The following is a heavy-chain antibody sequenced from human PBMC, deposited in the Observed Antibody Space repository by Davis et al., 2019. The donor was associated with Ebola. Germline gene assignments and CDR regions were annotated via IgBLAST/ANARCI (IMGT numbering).Heavy chain of an antibody. CDR2: INHSGST. D-gene: IGHD3-10*01. CDR1: GGSFSGYY. CDR3: ARGPEAGLLWFRELSYYYYGMDV. Sequence: PSETLSLTCAVYGGSFSGYYWSWIRQPPGKGLEWIGEINHSGSTNYNPSLKSRVTISVDTSKNQFSLKLSSVTAADTAVYYCARGPEAGLLWFRELSYYYYGMDVWGQGTTVTVSS. J-gene: IGHJ6*02. V-gene: IGHV4-34*01.